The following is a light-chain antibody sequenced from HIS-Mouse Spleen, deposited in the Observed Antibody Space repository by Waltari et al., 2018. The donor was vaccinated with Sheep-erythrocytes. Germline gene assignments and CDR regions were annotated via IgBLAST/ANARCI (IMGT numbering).Light chain of an antibody. J-gene: IGLJ2*01. Sequence: SYVLTQPPSVSVAPGQTARITCGGNNIGSKSVHWYQQKPGQAPVLVGYEDRDRPSGIPERFSGSNSGNTATLTISRVEAGDEADYYCQVWDSSSDHVVFGGGTKLTVL. CDR1: NIGSKS. CDR3: QVWDSSSDHVV. CDR2: EDR. V-gene: IGLV3-21*02.